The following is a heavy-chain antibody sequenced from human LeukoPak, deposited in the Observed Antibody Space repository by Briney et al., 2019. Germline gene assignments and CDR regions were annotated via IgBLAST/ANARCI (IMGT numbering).Heavy chain of an antibody. CDR1: GFTFSNYG. Sequence: PGGSLRLSCEASGFTFSNYGMSWVRQAPGKGLEWVSYISSSTSTIYYADSVKGRFTISRDNAKNSLSLQMNSLRAEDTAVFFCARSLRNAFDIWGQGTMVTVSS. V-gene: IGHV3-48*01. D-gene: IGHD3-3*01. J-gene: IGHJ3*02. CDR3: ARSLRNAFDI. CDR2: ISSSTSTI.